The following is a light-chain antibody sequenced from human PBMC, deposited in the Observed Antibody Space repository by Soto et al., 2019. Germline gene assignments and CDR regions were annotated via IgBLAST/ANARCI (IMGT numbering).Light chain of an antibody. V-gene: IGLV2-14*03. CDR3: SSYSCTSTLVV. J-gene: IGLJ2*01. CDR1: SFYVGGYNY. CDR2: VVS. Sequence: QSALTQPPSVSGSPGQSVTISCTGTSFYVGGYNYVSWYQHHPDKAPKLMIYVVSHRPSGVSNRFPGSESGDTASLTISGLQAEDEADDYCSSYSCTSTLVVFGGGTKLTVL.